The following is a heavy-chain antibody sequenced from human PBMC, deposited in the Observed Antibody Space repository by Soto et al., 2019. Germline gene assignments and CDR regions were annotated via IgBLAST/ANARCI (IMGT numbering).Heavy chain of an antibody. CDR3: ARRYGGAFDI. CDR1: GGSISSYY. D-gene: IGHD3-10*01. CDR2: IYYSGST. J-gene: IGHJ3*02. Sequence: QVQLQESGPGLVKPSETLSLTCTVSGGSISSYYWSWIRQPPGKGLEWIGYIYYSGSTNYNPSLKSRVTISVDTSKNQFSLKLSSVTAADTDVYYCARRYGGAFDIWGQGTMVTVSS. V-gene: IGHV4-59*08.